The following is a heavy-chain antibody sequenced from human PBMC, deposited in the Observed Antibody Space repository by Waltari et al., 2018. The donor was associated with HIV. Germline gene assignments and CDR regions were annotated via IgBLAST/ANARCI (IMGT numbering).Heavy chain of an antibody. D-gene: IGHD4-4*01. CDR3: ARDSRIYSYGFDI. Sequence: EVQLVESGGGLVQPGGSLGLSCAASGFTFSGYNMNWVRQAPGRGLEWISYISSGSGTMSFADSVKGRFTISRDNAKNSLYLQVNSLRDEDTAVYYCARDSRIYSYGFDIWGQGTTVTVSS. J-gene: IGHJ3*02. CDR2: ISSGSGTM. V-gene: IGHV3-48*02. CDR1: GFTFSGYN.